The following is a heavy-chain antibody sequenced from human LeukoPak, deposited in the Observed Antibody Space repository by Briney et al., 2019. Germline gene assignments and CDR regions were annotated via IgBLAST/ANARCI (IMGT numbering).Heavy chain of an antibody. Sequence: PSETLSLTCTVSGGSISSYYWSWIRQPPGKGLEWIGYIYYSGSTNYNPSLKSRVTISVDTSKNQFSLKLSSVTSSDTAVYYCARDSSGWYEIDYWGQGTLVTVSS. D-gene: IGHD6-19*01. CDR1: GGSISSYY. CDR3: ARDSSGWYEIDY. J-gene: IGHJ4*02. CDR2: IYYSGST. V-gene: IGHV4-59*01.